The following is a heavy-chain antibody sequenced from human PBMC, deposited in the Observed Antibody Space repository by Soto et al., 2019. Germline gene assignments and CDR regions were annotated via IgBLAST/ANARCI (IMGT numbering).Heavy chain of an antibody. CDR2: INAGNGNT. D-gene: IGHD4-17*01. J-gene: IGHJ6*02. V-gene: IGHV1-3*01. CDR1: GYTFTSYA. Sequence: GASVKVSCKASGYTFTSYAMHWVRQAPGQRLEWMGWINAGNGNTKYSQKFQGRVTITRDTSASTAYMELSSLRSEDTAVYYCARESATTVWDYYYGMDVWGQGTTVTVSS. CDR3: ARESATTVWDYYYGMDV.